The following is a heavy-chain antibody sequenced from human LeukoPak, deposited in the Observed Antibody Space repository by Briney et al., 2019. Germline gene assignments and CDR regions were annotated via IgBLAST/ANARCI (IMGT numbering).Heavy chain of an antibody. V-gene: IGHV3-74*01. CDR3: ARGYSSGLHFDY. Sequence: GGSLRLSCAASGFTLSSYWMHWVRQVPGKGLVWVSRTKSDRSDTRYADSVKGRFTISRDNAKNTLYLQMNSLRAEDTAVYYCARGYSSGLHFDYWGQGTLVTVSS. D-gene: IGHD6-19*01. CDR1: GFTLSSYW. CDR2: TKSDRSDT. J-gene: IGHJ4*02.